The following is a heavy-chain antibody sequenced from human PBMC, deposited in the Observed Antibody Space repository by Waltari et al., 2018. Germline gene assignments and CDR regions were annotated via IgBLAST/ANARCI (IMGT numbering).Heavy chain of an antibody. CDR1: GGTFSSYA. D-gene: IGHD6-19*01. CDR2: IIPIFGTA. V-gene: IGHV1-69*08. CDR3: ASRSSVADTSGFDY. J-gene: IGHJ4*02. Sequence: QVQLVQSGAEVKKPGSSVKVSCKASGGTFSSYAISWVRQAPGQGLEWRGRIIPIFGTANYAQKFQGRVTITADKSTSTAYMELSSLRSEDTAVYYCASRSSVADTSGFDYWGQGTLVTVSS.